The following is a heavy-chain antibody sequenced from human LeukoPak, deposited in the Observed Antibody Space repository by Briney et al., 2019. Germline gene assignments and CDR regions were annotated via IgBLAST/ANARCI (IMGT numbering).Heavy chain of an antibody. Sequence: PGGSLRLSCAASGFTVSGNYMSWVRQAPGKGLEWVSVIYSGGRTYYADSVKGRFTISRDSSKNTLYLQMNSLRAGDTAVYYCARTAIAAAGIARYYYYYGMDVWGQGTTVTVSS. D-gene: IGHD6-13*01. CDR1: GFTVSGNY. CDR2: IYSGGRT. J-gene: IGHJ6*02. CDR3: ARTAIAAAGIARYYYYYGMDV. V-gene: IGHV3-66*01.